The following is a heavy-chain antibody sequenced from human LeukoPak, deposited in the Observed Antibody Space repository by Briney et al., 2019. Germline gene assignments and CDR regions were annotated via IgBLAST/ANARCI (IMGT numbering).Heavy chain of an antibody. Sequence: PSETLSLTCTVSGGSISSYYWSWIRQPPGKGLEWIGSIYYSGSTNYNPSLKSRVTISVDTSKNQFSLKLSSETAADTAVYYCARRRGYTLDYWGQGTLVTVSS. D-gene: IGHD5-12*01. V-gene: IGHV4-59*08. J-gene: IGHJ4*02. CDR1: GGSISSYY. CDR3: ARRRGYTLDY. CDR2: IYYSGST.